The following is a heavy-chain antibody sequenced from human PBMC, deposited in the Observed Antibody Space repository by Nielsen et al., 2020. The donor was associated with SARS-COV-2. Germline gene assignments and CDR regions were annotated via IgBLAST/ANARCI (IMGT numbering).Heavy chain of an antibody. CDR1: GFSFSNYG. J-gene: IGHJ6*02. D-gene: IGHD3-3*01. CDR2: ISYDGSNK. Sequence: GESLKISCAASGFSFSNYGMHWVRQAPGKGLEWVAVISYDGSNKYYADSVKGRFTISRDNSKNTLYLQMNSLRAEDTAVYYCARGSGIFGVVITLGYYYGMDVWGQGTTVTVSS. CDR3: ARGSGIFGVVITLGYYYGMDV. V-gene: IGHV3-30*03.